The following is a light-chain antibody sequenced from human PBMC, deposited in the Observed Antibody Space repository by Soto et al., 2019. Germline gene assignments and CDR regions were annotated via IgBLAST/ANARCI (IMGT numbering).Light chain of an antibody. CDR3: QQFSSYPLT. CDR2: DAS. Sequence: DIQMTQSPSSLSASIGDRFTITCRASQTVNTYLHRYQQKPGKAPKLLIYDASSRATGIPDRFSGGGSGTDFTLTISRLEPEDFAVYYCQQFSSYPLTFGGGTKVDIK. J-gene: IGKJ4*01. V-gene: IGKV1-39*01. CDR1: QTVNTY.